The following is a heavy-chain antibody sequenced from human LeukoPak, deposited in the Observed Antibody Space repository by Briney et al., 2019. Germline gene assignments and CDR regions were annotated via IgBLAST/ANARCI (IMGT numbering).Heavy chain of an antibody. J-gene: IGHJ5*02. D-gene: IGHD3-22*01. CDR3: ARSNYYDSSGYYR. Sequence: SETLSLTCTVSGGSISSYYWSWIRQPPGKGLEWIGYIYYSGSTNYNPSLKSRVTISADTSKNQFSLKLSSVTAADTAVYYCARSNYYDSSGYYRWGQGTLVTVSS. CDR2: IYYSGST. V-gene: IGHV4-59*01. CDR1: GGSISSYY.